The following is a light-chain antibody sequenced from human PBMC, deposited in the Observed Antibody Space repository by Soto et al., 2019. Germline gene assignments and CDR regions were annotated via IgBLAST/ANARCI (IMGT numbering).Light chain of an antibody. CDR2: DAS. J-gene: IGKJ4*02. CDR1: QSISSS. Sequence: EMVLIQSPFTLSLSAGERATLSCSASQSISSSLAWYQQNPGQAPRLLIFDASNSASGIPVRFSGSGSATDVTLTISSLVQADFVVYYCQHHSDWPLTFGEGTRVEIK. V-gene: IGKV3-11*01. CDR3: QHHSDWPLT.